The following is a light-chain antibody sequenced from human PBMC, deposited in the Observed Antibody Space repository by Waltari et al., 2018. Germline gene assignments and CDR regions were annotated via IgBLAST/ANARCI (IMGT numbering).Light chain of an antibody. CDR2: GAS. V-gene: IGKV3-15*01. CDR3: QQYNNWQT. J-gene: IGKJ3*01. Sequence: EIVMTQSLATLSVSPGERATLSCWASQSVTSNLAWYQQKPGQAPRLLIYGASTRATGTPARFSGSGSGTEFTLTISSLQSEDFAVYYCQQYNNWQTFGPGTKVDIK. CDR1: QSVTSN.